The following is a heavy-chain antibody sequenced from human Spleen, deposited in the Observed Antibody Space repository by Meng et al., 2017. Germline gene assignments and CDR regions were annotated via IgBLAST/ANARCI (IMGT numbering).Heavy chain of an antibody. CDR2: LGAHDYDT. Sequence: QGYRVQSGAAVKQHRASVPVSCKSSDYTFTGYGVSGVRQAPGQGLEWMAWLGAHDYDTSHAPKFQGRVTVTADRPTATAYMELRSLRSDDTAVYYCARGTPGRSYSDYWGPGTLVTVSS. J-gene: IGHJ4*02. V-gene: IGHV1-18*01. D-gene: IGHD3-10*01. CDR1: DYTFTGYG. CDR3: ARGTPGRSYSDY.